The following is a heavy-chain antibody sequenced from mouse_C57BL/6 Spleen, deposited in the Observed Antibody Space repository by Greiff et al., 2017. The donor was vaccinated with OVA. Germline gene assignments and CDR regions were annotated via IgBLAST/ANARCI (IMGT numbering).Heavy chain of an antibody. V-gene: IGHV2-2*01. CDR1: GFSLTSYG. CDR2: IWSGGST. J-gene: IGHJ1*03. CDR3: ARNSNGYFDV. Sequence: QVQLKESGPGLVQPSQSLSITCTVSGFSLTSYGVHWVRQSPGKGLEWLGVIWSGGSTDYNAAFISRLSISKDNSKSQVFFKMNSLQADDTAIYYCARNSNGYFDVWGTGTTVTVSS. D-gene: IGHD2-5*01.